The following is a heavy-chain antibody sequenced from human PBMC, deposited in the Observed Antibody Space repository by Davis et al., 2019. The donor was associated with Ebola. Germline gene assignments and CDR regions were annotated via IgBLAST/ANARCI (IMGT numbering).Heavy chain of an antibody. D-gene: IGHD2-8*01. V-gene: IGHV3-30*18. CDR1: GFTFSSYG. Sequence: PGGSLRLSCAASGFTFSSYGMHWVRQAPGKGLEWVAVISYDGSNKYYADSVKGRFTISRDNSKNTLYLQMNSLRAEDTAVYYCAKDLGYCTNGVCYNYYYYGMDVWGQGTTVTVSS. J-gene: IGHJ6*02. CDR3: AKDLGYCTNGVCYNYYYYGMDV. CDR2: ISYDGSNK.